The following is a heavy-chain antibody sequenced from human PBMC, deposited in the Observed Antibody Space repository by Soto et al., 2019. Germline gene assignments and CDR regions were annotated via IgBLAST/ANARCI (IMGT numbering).Heavy chain of an antibody. CDR1: GVSISSYY. V-gene: IGHV4-59*12. D-gene: IGHD2-2*01. CDR2: MYYSGST. J-gene: IGHJ4*02. Sequence: SETLSLTCTVSGVSISSYYWSWIRQPPGKGLEWIGYMYYSGSTNYNPSFKSRVNKSVDTSKNQFSLKLSSVTAADTAVYYCAREGSSTSCQFDYWGQGSLVTVSS. CDR3: AREGSSTSCQFDY.